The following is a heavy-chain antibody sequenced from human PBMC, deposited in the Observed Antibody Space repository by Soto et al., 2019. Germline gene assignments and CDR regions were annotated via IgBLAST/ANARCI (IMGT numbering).Heavy chain of an antibody. CDR1: GFTFDDYA. D-gene: IGHD2-15*01. CDR2: ISWNSGSI. J-gene: IGHJ6*02. V-gene: IGHV3-9*01. Sequence: LRLSCAASGFTFDDYAMHWVRQAPGKGLEWVSGISWNSGSIGYADSVKGRFTISRDNAKNSLYLQMNSLRAEDTALYYCAKDALSYCSGGSCYSLYYYYGMDVWGQGTTVTVSS. CDR3: AKDALSYCSGGSCYSLYYYYGMDV.